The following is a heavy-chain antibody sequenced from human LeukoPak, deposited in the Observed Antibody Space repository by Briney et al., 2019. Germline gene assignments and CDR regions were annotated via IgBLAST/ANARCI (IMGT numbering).Heavy chain of an antibody. CDR2: IIPTFGTA. J-gene: IGHJ5*02. D-gene: IGHD4-11*01. Sequence: ASVKVSCKASGYTFTSYGISWVRQAPGQGLEWMGGIIPTFGTANYAQKFQGRVTITADKSTSTAYMELSSLRSEDTAVYYCARGHLTTEGLGFDPWGQGTLVTVSS. CDR3: ARGHLTTEGLGFDP. CDR1: GYTFTSYG. V-gene: IGHV1-69*06.